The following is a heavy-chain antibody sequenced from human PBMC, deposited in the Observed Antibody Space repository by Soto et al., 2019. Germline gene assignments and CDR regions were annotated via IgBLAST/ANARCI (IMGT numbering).Heavy chain of an antibody. CDR3: ARHVEGTTGTTAEGMDV. V-gene: IGHV5-10-1*01. J-gene: IGHJ6*02. D-gene: IGHD1-1*01. Sequence: ESLKISCKGSGYSFTSYWISWVRQMPGKGLEWMGRIDPSDSYTNYSPSFQGHVTISADKSISTAYLQWSSLKAADTAMYYCARHVEGTTGTTAEGMDVWGQGTTVTVSS. CDR1: GYSFTSYW. CDR2: IDPSDSYT.